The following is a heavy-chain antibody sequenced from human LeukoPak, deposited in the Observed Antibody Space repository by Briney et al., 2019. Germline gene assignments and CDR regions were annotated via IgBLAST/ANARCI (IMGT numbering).Heavy chain of an antibody. CDR1: GYTFIRYY. D-gene: IGHD4-17*01. CDR3: ARGGYGDRIDY. CDR2: IDPSGGST. Sequence: AAVKVSFKASGYTFIRYYMHWVGPAPGQGLEWMGIIDPSGGSTSYAQRFQGRVIMTRNTSTSTVYMELSRLRSEDTDVAYCARGGYGDRIDYWGQGILVTVSS. J-gene: IGHJ4*02. V-gene: IGHV1-46*01.